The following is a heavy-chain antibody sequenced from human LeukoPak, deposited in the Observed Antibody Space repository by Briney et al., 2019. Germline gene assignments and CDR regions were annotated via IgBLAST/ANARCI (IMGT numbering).Heavy chain of an antibody. D-gene: IGHD1-26*01. CDR1: GYTCTSYG. Sequence: VASVKVSCKASGYTCTSYGISWVRQAPGQGLEWMGWISAYNGNTNYAQKLQGRVTMTTDTSTSTAYMELRSLRSDDTAVYYCAREQADSGSYYVWGGFDYWGQGTLVTVSS. V-gene: IGHV1-18*01. CDR2: ISAYNGNT. J-gene: IGHJ4*02. CDR3: AREQADSGSYYVWGGFDY.